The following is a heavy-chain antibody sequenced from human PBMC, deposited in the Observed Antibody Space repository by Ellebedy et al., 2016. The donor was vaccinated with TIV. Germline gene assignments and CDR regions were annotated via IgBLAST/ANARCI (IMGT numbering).Heavy chain of an antibody. Sequence: MPSETLSLTCTVSGGSISSYYWSRIRQPPGKGLEWIGSIYYSGSTNYNPSLKSRVTISVDTSKNQFSLKLSSVTAADTAVYYCARLRARVGASRVHWFDPWGQGTLVTVSS. J-gene: IGHJ5*02. CDR3: ARLRARVGASRVHWFDP. CDR2: IYYSGST. CDR1: GGSISSYY. D-gene: IGHD1-26*01. V-gene: IGHV4-59*08.